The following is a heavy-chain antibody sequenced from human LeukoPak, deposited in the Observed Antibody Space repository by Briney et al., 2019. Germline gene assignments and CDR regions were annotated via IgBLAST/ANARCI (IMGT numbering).Heavy chain of an antibody. CDR3: AKDLHYGSADY. CDR2: INPDGSTT. D-gene: IGHD3-10*01. CDR1: GFTFSNYW. J-gene: IGHJ4*02. Sequence: GGSLRLSCAASGFTFSNYWMHWVRHDPGKGLVWVSFINPDGSTTNYADSVKGRFTISRDNAKNALYLQMNSLRAEDTAVYYCAKDLHYGSADYWGQGTLVTVSS. V-gene: IGHV3-74*01.